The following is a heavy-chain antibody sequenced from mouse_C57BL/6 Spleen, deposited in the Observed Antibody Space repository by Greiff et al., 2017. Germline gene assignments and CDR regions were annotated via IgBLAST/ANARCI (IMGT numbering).Heavy chain of an antibody. CDR2: ISYGGSYT. D-gene: IGHD2-4*01. Sequence: EVQVVESGGGLVKPGGSLKLSCAASGFTFSSYAMSWVRQTPEKRLEWVATISYGGSYTYYPDNVKGRFTISRDNAKNNLYLQLRHLKSEDTAMYECAEDDDYADYWGQGTTLTVSS. V-gene: IGHV5-4*01. CDR1: GFTFSSYA. CDR3: AEDDDYADY. J-gene: IGHJ2*01.